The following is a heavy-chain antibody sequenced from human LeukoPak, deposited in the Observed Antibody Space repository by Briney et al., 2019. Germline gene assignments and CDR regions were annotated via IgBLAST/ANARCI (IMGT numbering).Heavy chain of an antibody. Sequence: GASVKVSCKASGYTFTGYYMNWARQAPGQGLEWMGRINPNSGGTNYAQKFQGRVTMTRDTSISTAYMELSRLRSDDTAVYYCARILNYCSGGSCYSAWGQGTLVTVSS. CDR1: GYTFTGYY. D-gene: IGHD2-15*01. CDR3: ARILNYCSGGSCYSA. CDR2: INPNSGGT. V-gene: IGHV1-2*06. J-gene: IGHJ4*02.